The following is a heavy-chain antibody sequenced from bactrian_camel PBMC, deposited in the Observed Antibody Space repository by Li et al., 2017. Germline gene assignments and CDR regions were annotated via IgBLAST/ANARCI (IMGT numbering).Heavy chain of an antibody. D-gene: IGHD6*01. Sequence: VESGGGSVQAGGSLRLSCAASGYTAVINYMGWIRQSPGNERELISSISRGGSTQYVDSVKGRFTISQDSVKNTMTLQMNNLKPEDTAMYTCVAGQAEGRWCPVEATTSEFGYRGQGTQVTVS. J-gene: IGHJ6*01. V-gene: IGHV3S53*01. CDR1: GYTAVINY. CDR3: VAGQAEGRWCPVEATTSEFGY. CDR2: ISRGGST.